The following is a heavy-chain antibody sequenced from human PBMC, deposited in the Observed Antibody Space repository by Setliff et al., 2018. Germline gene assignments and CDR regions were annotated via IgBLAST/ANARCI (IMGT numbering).Heavy chain of an antibody. J-gene: IGHJ6*04. V-gene: IGHV4-61*09. CDR2: IYTSGST. CDR3: ATGAYLDV. CDR1: GGSISSGSYY. D-gene: IGHD2-21*01. Sequence: SETLSLTCTVSGGSISSGSYYWSWIRQPAGKGLEWIGHIYTSGSTNYNPSLKSRVTISVDTSKNQFSLKLTSVTASDTAFYYCATGAYLDVWGKGTAVTVSS.